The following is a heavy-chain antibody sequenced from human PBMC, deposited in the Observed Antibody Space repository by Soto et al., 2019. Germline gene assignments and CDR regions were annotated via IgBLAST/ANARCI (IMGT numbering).Heavy chain of an antibody. J-gene: IGHJ3*02. CDR3: VGESGYSSGVDSDAFDI. Sequence: ASVKVSCKASGYTFTSHAMHWVRQAPGQRLEWMGWINAGNGNTKYSQKFQGRVTITRDTSESTAYMELSSLRSEDTAVYYCVGESGYSSGVDSDAFDIWGQGTMVTVSS. CDR1: GYTFTSHA. CDR2: INAGNGNT. D-gene: IGHD3-22*01. V-gene: IGHV1-3*01.